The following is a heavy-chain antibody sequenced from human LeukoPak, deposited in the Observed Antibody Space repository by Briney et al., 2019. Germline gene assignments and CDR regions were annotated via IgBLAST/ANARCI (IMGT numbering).Heavy chain of an antibody. CDR1: GFTFSSYW. Sequence: GGSLRLSCAASGFTFSSYWMHWVRQAPGKGLVWVSRINSDGSSTSYADSVKGRFTISRDNAKNTLYLQMNSLRAEDTAVYYCAKAKYDILTGYPDYWGQGTLVTVSS. D-gene: IGHD3-9*01. CDR3: AKAKYDILTGYPDY. CDR2: INSDGSST. J-gene: IGHJ4*02. V-gene: IGHV3-74*01.